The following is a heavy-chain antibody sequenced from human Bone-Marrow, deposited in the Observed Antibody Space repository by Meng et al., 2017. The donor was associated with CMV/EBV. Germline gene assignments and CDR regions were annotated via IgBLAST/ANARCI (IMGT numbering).Heavy chain of an antibody. Sequence: GSLTLSCTVSGGSISSSSYYWGWIRQAPGKGLEWIGSIYYSGSTYYNPSLKSRVTISVDTSKNQFSLQLSSVTAADTAVYYCARHAATSQQQLDLYCGQGTLVTVSS. J-gene: IGHJ4*02. CDR1: GGSISSSSYY. V-gene: IGHV4-39*01. CDR3: ARHAATSQQQLDLY. D-gene: IGHD6-13*01. CDR2: IYYSGST.